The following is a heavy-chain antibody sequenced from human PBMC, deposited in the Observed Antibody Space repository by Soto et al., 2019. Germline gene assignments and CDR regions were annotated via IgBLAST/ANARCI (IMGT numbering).Heavy chain of an antibody. CDR1: GFTFSSYA. V-gene: IGHV3-23*01. D-gene: IGHD6-13*01. Sequence: PGGSLRLSCAASGFTFSSYAMSWVRQAPGKGLEWVSAISGSGGSTYYADSVKGRFTIPRDNSKNTLYLQMNSLRAEDTAVYYCDKDHGRRAAGIGGPNYWGQGTLVTVSS. J-gene: IGHJ4*02. CDR3: DKDHGRRAAGIGGPNY. CDR2: ISGSGGST.